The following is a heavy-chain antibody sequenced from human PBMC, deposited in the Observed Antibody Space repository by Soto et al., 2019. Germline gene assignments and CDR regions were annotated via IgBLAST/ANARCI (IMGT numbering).Heavy chain of an antibody. Sequence: DVQLLESGGGLVQPGGSLRLSCAASGFTFRSYAMSWVRQAPGKGLEWVSGISGSGISTHYADSVKGRFTVSRDNSKNTLYLQMNSLRAEDTAVYSCANEPVGPDWYFDLWGRGTLVTVSS. CDR3: ANEPVGPDWYFDL. CDR1: GFTFRSYA. CDR2: ISGSGIST. V-gene: IGHV3-23*01. J-gene: IGHJ2*01.